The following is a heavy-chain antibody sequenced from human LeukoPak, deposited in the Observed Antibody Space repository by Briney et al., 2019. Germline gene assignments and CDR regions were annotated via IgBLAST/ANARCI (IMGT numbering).Heavy chain of an antibody. J-gene: IGHJ4*02. CDR2: ISGSGGST. Sequence: GGSLRLSCAASGFTFSSYAMSWVRQAPGKGLEWVSAISGSGGSTYYADSVKGRLTISRDNSKNTLYLQMNSLRAEDTAVYYCAKDRLRYFDWLLSYWGQGTLVTVSS. D-gene: IGHD3-9*01. CDR1: GFTFSSYA. V-gene: IGHV3-23*01. CDR3: AKDRLRYFDWLLSY.